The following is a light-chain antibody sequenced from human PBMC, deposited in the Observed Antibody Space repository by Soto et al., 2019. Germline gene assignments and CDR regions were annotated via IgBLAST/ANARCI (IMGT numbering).Light chain of an antibody. Sequence: DIVMTQSPDSLAVSLGERATINCKSSQSVLYSSNNKNYLAWYQQKPGQPPKLLIYCACTRESGLHDRFSGRGSGTDFTLTIRSLQAEDVSVYYCQQYYSNPLTFGGGTKVELK. CDR3: QQYYSNPLT. CDR1: QSVLYSSNNKNY. CDR2: CAC. J-gene: IGKJ4*01. V-gene: IGKV4-1*01.